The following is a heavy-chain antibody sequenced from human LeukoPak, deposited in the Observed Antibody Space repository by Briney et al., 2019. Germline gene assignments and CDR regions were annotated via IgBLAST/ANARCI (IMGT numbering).Heavy chain of an antibody. CDR1: GYTFIGYY. J-gene: IGHJ4*02. CDR2: INPNSGGT. CDR3: ARDLTTVEKGY. D-gene: IGHD4-23*01. V-gene: IGHV1-2*02. Sequence: ASVKVSCKASGYTFIGYYMHWVRQAPGQGLERMGWINPNSGGTNYAQKFQGRVTMTRDTSISTAYMELSRLRSDDTAVYYCARDLTTVEKGYWGQGTLVTVSS.